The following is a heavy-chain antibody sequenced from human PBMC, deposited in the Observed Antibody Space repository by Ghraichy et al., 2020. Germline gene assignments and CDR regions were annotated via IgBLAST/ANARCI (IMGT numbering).Heavy chain of an antibody. V-gene: IGHV1-2*04. D-gene: IGHD1-1*01. J-gene: IGHJ3*02. CDR2: INPNSGGT. CDR1: GYTFTGYY. Sequence: ASVKVSCKASGYTFTGYYMHWVRQAPGQGLEWMGWINPNSGGTNYAQKFQGWVTMTRDTSISTAYMELSRLRSDDTAVYYCARGSPFSGTWVVGGPRDFDIWGQGTMVTVSS. CDR3: ARGSPFSGTWVVGGPRDFDI.